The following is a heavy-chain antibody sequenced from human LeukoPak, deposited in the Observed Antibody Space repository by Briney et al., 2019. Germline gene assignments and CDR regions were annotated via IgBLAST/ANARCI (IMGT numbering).Heavy chain of an antibody. CDR3: AKLLGYCSSTSCKPVGYFDY. V-gene: IGHV3-23*01. CDR1: GFTFSSYA. Sequence: PGGSLRLSCAASGFTFSSYAMSWVRQAPGKGLEWVSAISGGGGSTYYADSVKGRFTISRDNSKNTLYLQMNSLRAEDTAVYYCAKLLGYCSSTSCKPVGYFDYWGQGTLVTVSS. D-gene: IGHD2-2*01. CDR2: ISGGGGST. J-gene: IGHJ4*02.